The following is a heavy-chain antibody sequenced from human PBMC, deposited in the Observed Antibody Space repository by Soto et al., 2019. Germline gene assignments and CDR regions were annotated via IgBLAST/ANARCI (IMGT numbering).Heavy chain of an antibody. CDR1: GGPISDYY. D-gene: IGHD3-22*01. V-gene: IGHV4-59*01. J-gene: IGHJ4*02. CDR2: TYYGWNT. CDR3: ASDREYYDSSGLYFDY. Sequence: SETLSLTCSVSGGPISDYYWSWIRQPPGKGLEWIGYTYYGWNTNYNPSLKSRVTISVDMSKNQFSLKLISVTAADTAVYYCASDREYYDSSGLYFDYWGQGTLVTVS.